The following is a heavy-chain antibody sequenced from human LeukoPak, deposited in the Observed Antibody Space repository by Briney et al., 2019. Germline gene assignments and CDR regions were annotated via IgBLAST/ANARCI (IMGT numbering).Heavy chain of an antibody. CDR3: ARQTRYWEPPGFDY. Sequence: PSETLSLTCTVSGGSISSSSYYWGWLRQPPGKGLEWIVNIYYSGSTYYNPSLKSRVTISVDTSKNQFSLKLTSVTAADTAVYYCARQTRYWEPPGFDYWGQGTLVTVSS. CDR2: IYYSGST. CDR1: GGSISSSSYY. J-gene: IGHJ4*02. V-gene: IGHV4-39*01. D-gene: IGHD1-26*01.